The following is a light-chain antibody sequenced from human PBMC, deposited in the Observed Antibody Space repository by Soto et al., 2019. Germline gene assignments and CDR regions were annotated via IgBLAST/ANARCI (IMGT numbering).Light chain of an antibody. Sequence: EIVLTQSPGTLSVSPGERATLSCRASQTVRNNYLAWYQQKPGQAPRLLIYGASNRATGIPDRFSCSGSGTDFTLTISRLEPEDFAVYYCQQYGSSGTFGQGTKVDIK. CDR1: QTVRNNY. CDR2: GAS. V-gene: IGKV3-20*01. CDR3: QQYGSSGT. J-gene: IGKJ1*01.